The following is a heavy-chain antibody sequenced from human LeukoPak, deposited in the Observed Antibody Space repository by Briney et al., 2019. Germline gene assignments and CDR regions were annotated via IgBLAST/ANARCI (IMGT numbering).Heavy chain of an antibody. CDR3: AKGKWERLPSWFDP. Sequence: GGSLRLSCAASGFTFITYWMSWVRQAPGKGLEWVSSISGSAGSTYYADSVKGRFTISRDNSKNTLYLQMNSLRSEDTAVYYCAKGKWERLPSWFDPWGQGTLVTVSS. D-gene: IGHD1-26*01. J-gene: IGHJ5*02. V-gene: IGHV3-23*01. CDR2: ISGSAGST. CDR1: GFTFITYW.